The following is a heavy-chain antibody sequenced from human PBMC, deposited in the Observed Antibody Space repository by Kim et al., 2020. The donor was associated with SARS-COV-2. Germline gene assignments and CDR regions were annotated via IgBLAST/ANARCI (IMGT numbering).Heavy chain of an antibody. D-gene: IGHD5-18*01. V-gene: IGHV3-30*18. J-gene: IGHJ4*02. CDR3: AKERIQLWLQVFDY. CDR2: ISYDGSNK. CDR1: GFTFSSYG. Sequence: GGSLRLSCAASGFTFSSYGMHWVRQAPGKGLEWVAVISYDGSNKYYADSVKGRFTISRDNSKNTLYLQMNSLRAEDTAVYYCAKERIQLWLQVFDYWGQG.